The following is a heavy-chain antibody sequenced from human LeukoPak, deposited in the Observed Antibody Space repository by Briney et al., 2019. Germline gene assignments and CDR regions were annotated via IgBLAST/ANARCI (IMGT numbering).Heavy chain of an antibody. V-gene: IGHV3-53*01. CDR2: IYSGGAT. CDR3: ARQMTPHGNFDY. CDR1: GFDVGRNY. D-gene: IGHD1-26*01. Sequence: PGGSLRLSCAASGFDVGRNYMTWVRQAPGKGLEWVSFIYSGGATYYADSVRGRFTISRDSSKNTLYLQMNSLRVEDTAVYYCARQMTPHGNFDYWGQGTLVTVSS. J-gene: IGHJ4*02.